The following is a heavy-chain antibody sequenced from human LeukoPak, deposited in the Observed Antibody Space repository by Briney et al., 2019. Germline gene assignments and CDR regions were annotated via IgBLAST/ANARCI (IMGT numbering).Heavy chain of an antibody. D-gene: IGHD3-9*01. Sequence: GGSLRLSCAASGFTFSSYGMSWVRQAPGKGLEWVSAISGSGSSTYYADSVKGRFTISRDNAKNSLYLQMNSLRAEDTAVYYCARVGPYYDILPHTYDYWGQGTLVTVSS. CDR1: GFTFSSYG. J-gene: IGHJ4*02. CDR2: ISGSGSST. CDR3: ARVGPYYDILPHTYDY. V-gene: IGHV3-23*01.